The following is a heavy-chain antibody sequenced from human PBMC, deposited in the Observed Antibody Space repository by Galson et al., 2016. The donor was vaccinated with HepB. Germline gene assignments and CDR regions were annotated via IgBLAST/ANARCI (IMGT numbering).Heavy chain of an antibody. CDR3: ARGPRTYYYDDRQSVDLIKFFQQ. Sequence: SETLSLTCTVSGDSISRSYFWGWIRQPPGKGLEWIGNIYYTGSTYYNPSLKSRVTISADTSKNQFSLHLRSVTAADTAVYYCARGPRTYYYDDRQSVDLIKFFQQWGQGTLVTVSS. V-gene: IGHV4-39*02. CDR1: GDSISRSYF. D-gene: IGHD3-22*01. CDR2: IYYTGST. J-gene: IGHJ1*01.